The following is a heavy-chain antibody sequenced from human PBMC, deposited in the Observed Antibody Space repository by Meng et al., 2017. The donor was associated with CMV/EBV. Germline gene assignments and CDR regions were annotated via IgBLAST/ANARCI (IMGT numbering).Heavy chain of an antibody. CDR2: ISSSGSTI. J-gene: IGHJ4*02. CDR3: AKPIVVVPAAIESGFDY. CDR1: GFTFSSYE. Sequence: GGSLRLSCAASGFTFSSYEMNWVRQAPGKGLEWVSYISSSGSTIYYADSVKGRFTISRDNAKNSLYLQMNSLRAEDTAVYYCAKPIVVVPAAIESGFDYWGQGTLVTVSS. V-gene: IGHV3-48*03. D-gene: IGHD2-2*01.